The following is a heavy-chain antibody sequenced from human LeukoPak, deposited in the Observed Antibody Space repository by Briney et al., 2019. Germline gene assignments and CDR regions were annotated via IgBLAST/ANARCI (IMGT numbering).Heavy chain of an antibody. CDR1: GFTVSSNY. Sequence: GGSLRLSCAASGFTVSSNYMTWARQAPGKGLEWVSVMYTLGNTYYADSVRGRFTISRDNSKNTLYLQMNSLRAEDTAVYYCAKSLYSNGDAFDIWGQGTMVTVSS. CDR3: AKSLYSNGDAFDI. CDR2: MYTLGNT. D-gene: IGHD6-19*01. J-gene: IGHJ3*02. V-gene: IGHV3-66*01.